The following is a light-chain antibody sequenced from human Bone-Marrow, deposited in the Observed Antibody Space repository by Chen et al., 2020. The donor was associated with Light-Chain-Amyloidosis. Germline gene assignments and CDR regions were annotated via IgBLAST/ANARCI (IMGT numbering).Light chain of an antibody. V-gene: IGLV3-25*03. Sequence: SYALTPPPSVSVSPGQPARITCSGDDLPTKYAYWYQQKPGQAPVLVINRDTERPSGISERFSGSSSGTTATLTISGVQAEDEADYHCQSADSSGTYEVIFGGGTKLTVL. CDR3: QSADSSGTYEVI. CDR2: RDT. J-gene: IGLJ2*01. CDR1: DLPTKY.